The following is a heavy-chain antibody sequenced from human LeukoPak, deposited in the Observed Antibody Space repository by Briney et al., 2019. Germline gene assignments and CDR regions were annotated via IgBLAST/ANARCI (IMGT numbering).Heavy chain of an antibody. D-gene: IGHD3-22*01. CDR1: GFTFSSYS. V-gene: IGHV3-21*04. CDR3: YSSYYYDSSGKDY. CDR2: ISSSSSYI. J-gene: IGHJ4*02. Sequence: GGSLRLSCAASGFTFSSYSMNWVRQAPGKGLEWVSSISSSSSYIYYADSVKGRFTISRDNSKNTLYLQMNSLRAEDTAVYYCYSSYYYDSSGKDYWGQGTLVTVSS.